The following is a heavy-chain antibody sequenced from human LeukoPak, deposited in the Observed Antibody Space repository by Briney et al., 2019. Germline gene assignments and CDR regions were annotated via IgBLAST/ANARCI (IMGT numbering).Heavy chain of an antibody. Sequence: PSETLSLTCTVSGGSISSGSYYWSWIRQPAGKGLEWIGRIYTSGSTNYNPSLKSRVTISVDTSKNQFSLKLSPVTAADTAVYYCARAGAVAGPLHWGQGTLVTVSS. CDR1: GGSISSGSYY. D-gene: IGHD6-19*01. J-gene: IGHJ4*02. CDR2: IYTSGST. CDR3: ARAGAVAGPLH. V-gene: IGHV4-61*02.